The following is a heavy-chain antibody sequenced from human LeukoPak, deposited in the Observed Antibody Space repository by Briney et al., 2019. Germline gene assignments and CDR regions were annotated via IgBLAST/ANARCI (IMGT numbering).Heavy chain of an antibody. Sequence: SETLSLTCAVYGGSFSGYYWSWIRQPPGRGLEWIGEINHSGSTNYNPSLKSRVTISVDTSKNQFSLKLSSVTAADTAVYYCARPGFTYSSGWYQRDRWFDPWGQGTLVTVSS. D-gene: IGHD6-19*01. CDR2: INHSGST. CDR1: GGSFSGYY. V-gene: IGHV4-34*01. J-gene: IGHJ5*02. CDR3: ARPGFTYSSGWYQRDRWFDP.